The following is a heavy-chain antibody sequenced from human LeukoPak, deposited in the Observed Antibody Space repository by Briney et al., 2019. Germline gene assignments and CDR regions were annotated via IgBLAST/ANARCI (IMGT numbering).Heavy chain of an antibody. J-gene: IGHJ3*01. V-gene: IGHV4-59*01. CDR2: IYYSGST. CDR1: GGSFSSYY. Sequence: PSETLSLTCAVYGGSFSSYYWSWIRQPPGKGLEWIGYIYYSGSTKYNPSLKSRVTISVDTSKNQFSLKLSSVTAADTAVYYCARDRLGYGDSYDAFDFWGQGTTVTVSS. CDR3: ARDRLGYGDSYDAFDF. D-gene: IGHD4-17*01.